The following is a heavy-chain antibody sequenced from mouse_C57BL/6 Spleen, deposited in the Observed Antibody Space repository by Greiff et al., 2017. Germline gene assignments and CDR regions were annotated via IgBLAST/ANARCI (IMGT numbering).Heavy chain of an antibody. CDR2: IYPYNGVS. Sequence: VQLQQSGPELVKPGASVKISCKASGYSFTGYYMHWVKQSHGNILDWIGYIYPYNGVSSYNQKFKGKATLTVDKSSSTAYMERRSLTSEDSAVYYCARSGYDGYYEAWFAYWGQGTLVTVSA. CDR3: ARSGYDGYYEAWFAY. CDR1: GYSFTGYY. D-gene: IGHD2-3*01. V-gene: IGHV1-31*01. J-gene: IGHJ3*01.